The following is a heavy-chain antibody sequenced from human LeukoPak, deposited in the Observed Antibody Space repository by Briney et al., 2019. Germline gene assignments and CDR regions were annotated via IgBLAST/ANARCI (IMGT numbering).Heavy chain of an antibody. Sequence: SETLSLTCTVSGGSISSSSYYWGWIRQPPGKWLEWIGSIYYSGSTYYNPSLKSRVTISVDTSKNQFSLKLSSVTAADTAVYYCANSASSIAARLDYRGQGTLVTVSS. CDR1: GGSISSSSYY. V-gene: IGHV4-39*01. D-gene: IGHD6-6*01. CDR2: IYYSGST. J-gene: IGHJ4*02. CDR3: ANSASSIAARLDY.